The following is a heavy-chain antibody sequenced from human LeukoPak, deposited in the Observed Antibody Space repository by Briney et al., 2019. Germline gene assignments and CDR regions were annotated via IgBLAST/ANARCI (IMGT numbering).Heavy chain of an antibody. Sequence: GGSLRLSCAASGFTFSSYAMSWVRQAPGKGLEWVSAISGSGGSTYYADSVKGRFTISRDNSKNTLYLQMNSLRVEDTAVYYCAKHFRYGSGSYYFDYWGQGTLVTVSS. CDR2: ISGSGGST. CDR1: GFTFSSYA. CDR3: AKHFRYGSGSYYFDY. J-gene: IGHJ4*02. D-gene: IGHD3-10*01. V-gene: IGHV3-23*01.